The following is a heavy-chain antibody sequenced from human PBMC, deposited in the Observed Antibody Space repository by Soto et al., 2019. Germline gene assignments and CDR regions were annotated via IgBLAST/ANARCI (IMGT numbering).Heavy chain of an antibody. D-gene: IGHD2-2*01. CDR3: ARRLYCSSTSCAARYYYMDV. CDR1: SGSISSSNW. J-gene: IGHJ6*03. Sequence: SETLSLTCAVSSGSISSSNWWSWVRPPPGKGLEWIGEIYHSGSTNYNPSLKSRVTISVDKSKNQFSLKLSSVTAADTAVYYCARRLYCSSTSCAARYYYMDVWGKGTTVTVSS. CDR2: IYHSGST. V-gene: IGHV4-4*02.